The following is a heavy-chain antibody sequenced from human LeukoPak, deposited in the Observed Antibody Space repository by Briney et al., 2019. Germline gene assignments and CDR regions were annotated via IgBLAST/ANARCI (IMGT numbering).Heavy chain of an antibody. D-gene: IGHD3-16*01. Sequence: SETLSLTCLVSSGSVSSYYWTWIRQPPGKGLEWIVYIYHTGSNNYSPSLKSRVTMYVDTSKNQFSLNLSSVTAADTAVYYCTRAVITFGAAVAKGFDCWGQGTLVTVSS. CDR3: TRAVITFGAAVAKGFDC. CDR2: IYHTGSN. J-gene: IGHJ4*02. V-gene: IGHV4-59*02. CDR1: SGSVSSYY.